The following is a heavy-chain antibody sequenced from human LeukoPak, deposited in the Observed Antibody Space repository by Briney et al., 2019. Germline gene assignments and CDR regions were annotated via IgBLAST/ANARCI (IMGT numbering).Heavy chain of an antibody. CDR2: ISSSSSYT. J-gene: IGHJ5*02. V-gene: IGHV3-21*01. CDR3: SGYNWFDP. Sequence: TGGSLRLSCAASGFTFSTYSMNWIRQAPGKGLEWVSSISSSSSYTYYADSVKGRFTISRDNAKNSLYLQMNSLRAEDTAVYYCSGYNWFDPWGQGTLVTVSS. CDR1: GFTFSTYS.